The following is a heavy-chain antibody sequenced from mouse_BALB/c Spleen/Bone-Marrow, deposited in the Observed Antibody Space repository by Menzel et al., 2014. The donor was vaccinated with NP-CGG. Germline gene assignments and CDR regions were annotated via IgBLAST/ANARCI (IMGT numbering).Heavy chain of an antibody. Sequence: VQGVESGAELAKPGASVQLSCKASGYTFTSYWMHWVKQRPGQGLEWIGYINPITGYIEYNQKFKDKATLTADRSSSTAYMQLSSPTSEDSAVYYCARSKYGNYVGFDYWGQGTTLTVSS. CDR3: ARSKYGNYVGFDY. CDR1: GYTFTSYW. D-gene: IGHD2-10*02. V-gene: IGHV1-7*01. CDR2: INPITGYI. J-gene: IGHJ2*01.